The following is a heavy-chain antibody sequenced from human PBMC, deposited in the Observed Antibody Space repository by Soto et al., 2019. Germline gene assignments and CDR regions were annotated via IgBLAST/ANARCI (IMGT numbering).Heavy chain of an antibody. CDR1: SGSISSSNW. Sequence: QVQLQESGPGLVKPSGTLSLTCAVSSGSISSSNWWSWVRQPPGEGLVWIGEFYHSGSTNYNPSHTTRVTISVDKTKHPFAPKLSSVSAADTAVYYCASRVRGDIRVYYYMDVYGKGTTLNVSS. CDR3: ASRVRGDIRVYYYMDV. V-gene: IGHV4-4*02. J-gene: IGHJ6*03. CDR2: FYHSGST. D-gene: IGHD3-10*01.